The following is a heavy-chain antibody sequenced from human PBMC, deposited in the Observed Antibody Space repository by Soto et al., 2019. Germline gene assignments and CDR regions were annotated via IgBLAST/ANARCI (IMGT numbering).Heavy chain of an antibody. J-gene: IGHJ6*04. V-gene: IGHV3-21*01. D-gene: IGHD3-16*01. CDR1: GFFFSAYT. CDR2: VSRGTTYQ. Sequence: EGRLVESGGGLVKPGGSLRLSCAASGFFFSAYTMSWVRQAPRKGLQWVSSVSRGTTYQEYADSVKGRFTISRADAKHLVFLQMESLVPEDTAFYYCVRGGEDIISPYGMDVWCEGTTVTVAS. CDR3: VRGGEDIISPYGMDV.